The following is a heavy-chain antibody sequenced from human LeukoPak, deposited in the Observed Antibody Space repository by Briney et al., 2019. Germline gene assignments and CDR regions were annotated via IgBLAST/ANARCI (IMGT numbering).Heavy chain of an antibody. CDR3: ARGLGYCSGGSCYFTGNFDY. CDR1: GGSFSGYY. Sequence: PSETLSLTCAVYGGSFSGYYWSWLRQPPGKGLEWIGEINHSGCTNYNPSLKSRVTISVDTSKNQFSLKLSSVTAADTAVYYCARGLGYCSGGSCYFTGNFDYWGQGTLVTVSS. V-gene: IGHV4-34*01. CDR2: INHSGCT. D-gene: IGHD2-15*01. J-gene: IGHJ4*02.